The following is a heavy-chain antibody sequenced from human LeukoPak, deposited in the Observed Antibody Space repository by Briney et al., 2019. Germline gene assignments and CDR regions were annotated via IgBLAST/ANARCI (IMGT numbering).Heavy chain of an antibody. CDR1: GGSITSNHW. CDR3: ARDSSSWYGDYYYYYMDV. J-gene: IGHJ6*03. V-gene: IGHV4-4*02. CDR2: IYHTGST. Sequence: SETLSLTCAVSGGSITSNHWWSWVRQPPGKDLEWIGEIYHTGSTNYNPSLKSRVTISVDTSKNQFSLKLSSVTAADTAVYYCARDSSSWYGDYYYYYMDVWGKGTTVTISS. D-gene: IGHD6-13*01.